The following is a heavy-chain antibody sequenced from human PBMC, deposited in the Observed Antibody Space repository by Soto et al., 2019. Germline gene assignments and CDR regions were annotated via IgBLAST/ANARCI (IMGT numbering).Heavy chain of an antibody. CDR3: AKALVVVAPASKFDD. V-gene: IGHV3-23*01. CDR1: GFTFSNFA. D-gene: IGHD2-15*01. Sequence: VQLLESGGHLVQPGGSLRLSCAASGFTFSNFAMSWVRQAPGKGLEWVSGISASGGSTNYADSVRGRFTISRDNSENTPFLEMNSLRGEDTAVYYCAKALVVVAPASKFDDWSQGTLVTVSS. CDR2: ISASGGST. J-gene: IGHJ4*02.